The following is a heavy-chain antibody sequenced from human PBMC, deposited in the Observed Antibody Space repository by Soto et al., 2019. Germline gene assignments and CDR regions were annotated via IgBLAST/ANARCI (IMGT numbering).Heavy chain of an antibody. D-gene: IGHD5-18*01. V-gene: IGHV3-23*01. J-gene: IGHJ4*02. CDR2: FSGTGDNT. Sequence: GGLMRLSNASFGVPCMTYAVSWVSQTPGKGLEWVSAFSGTGDNTHYADSVKGRFTISRDNSKNTLYLQLNSLRAEDTAVYYCANSGYTYGSSADYWGQGTLVPFSS. CDR1: GVPCMTYA. CDR3: ANSGYTYGSSADY.